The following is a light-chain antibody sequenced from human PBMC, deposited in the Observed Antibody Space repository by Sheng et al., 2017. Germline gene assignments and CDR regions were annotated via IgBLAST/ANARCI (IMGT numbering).Light chain of an antibody. J-gene: IGKJ1*01. CDR3: QQYNTYPRT. CDR2: KAS. V-gene: IGKV1-5*03. CDR1: HSISSW. Sequence: DIQMTQSPSTLSASVGDRVTITCRASHSISSWLAWYQQKPGKAPNLLIYKASSLESGVPSRFSGSESGTDFTLTISSLQPDDFATYYCQQYNTYPRTFGQGTKVEIK.